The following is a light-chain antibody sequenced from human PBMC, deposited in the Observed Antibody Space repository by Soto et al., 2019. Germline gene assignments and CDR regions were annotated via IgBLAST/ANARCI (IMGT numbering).Light chain of an antibody. J-gene: IGKJ4*01. CDR3: QQYGSSLPVT. V-gene: IGKV3-20*01. CDR1: QSLTNNY. CDR2: AAS. Sequence: EIVLTQSPGTLSLSPGERATLSCRASQSLTNNYLAWYQQKPGQAPRLLIYAASSRATGIPDRFSGSGSETEFTLTISRLEPEDFAVYYRQQYGSSLPVTFGGGTNVEIK.